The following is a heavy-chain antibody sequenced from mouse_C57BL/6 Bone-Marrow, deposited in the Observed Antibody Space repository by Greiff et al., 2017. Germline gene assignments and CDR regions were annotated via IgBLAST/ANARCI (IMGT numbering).Heavy chain of an antibody. D-gene: IGHD1-1*01. CDR1: GYTFTSYW. Sequence: QVQLKQSGAELVKPGASVKLSCKASGYTFTSYWMHWVKQRPGQGLEWIGMIHPNSGSTKYNEKFKSKATLTVDKSSSTAYMQLSSLTSEYSAVYYCARSALLRRYWYFDVWGTGTTVTVSS. J-gene: IGHJ1*03. CDR2: IHPNSGST. V-gene: IGHV1-64*01. CDR3: ARSALLRRYWYFDV.